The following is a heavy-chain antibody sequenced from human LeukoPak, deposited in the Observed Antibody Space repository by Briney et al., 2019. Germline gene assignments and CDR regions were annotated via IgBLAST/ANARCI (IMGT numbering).Heavy chain of an antibody. CDR2: ISSSSSYI. V-gene: IGHV3-21*01. D-gene: IGHD3-3*01. CDR1: GFTFSSYS. Sequence: GGSLRLSCAASGFTFSSYSMNWVRQAPGKGLEWVSSISSSSSYIYYADSVKGRFTISRDNAKNSLYLQMNSLRAEDTAVYYCARFFQYYDFWSGYYKNFDYWGQGTLVTVSS. CDR3: ARFFQYYDFWSGYYKNFDY. J-gene: IGHJ4*02.